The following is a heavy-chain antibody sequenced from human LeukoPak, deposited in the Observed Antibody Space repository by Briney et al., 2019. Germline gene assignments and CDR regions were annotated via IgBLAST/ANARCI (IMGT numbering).Heavy chain of an antibody. Sequence: ASVKVSCKASGYTFTSYGISWVRQAPGQGLEWMGWISAYNGNTNYAQKLQGRVTMTTDTPTSTAYMELRSLRSDDTAVYYCARTPITFGGVISPPDYWGQGTLVTVSS. J-gene: IGHJ4*02. CDR2: ISAYNGNT. D-gene: IGHD3-16*02. V-gene: IGHV1-18*01. CDR3: ARTPITFGGVISPPDY. CDR1: GYTFTSYG.